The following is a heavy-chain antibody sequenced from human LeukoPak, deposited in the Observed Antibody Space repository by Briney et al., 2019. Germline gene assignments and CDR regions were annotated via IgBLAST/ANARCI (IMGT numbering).Heavy chain of an antibody. V-gene: IGHV3-48*01. CDR3: ARGAYYYED. CDR2: ISSSSSTI. Sequence: GGSLRLSCAASGFTFSSHSMNWVRQAPGKGLEWVSYISSSSSTIYYADSVKGRFTISRDNAKNSLYLQMNSLRAEDTAAYYCARGAYYYEDWGQGTLVAVSS. J-gene: IGHJ4*02. D-gene: IGHD3-22*01. CDR1: GFTFSSHS.